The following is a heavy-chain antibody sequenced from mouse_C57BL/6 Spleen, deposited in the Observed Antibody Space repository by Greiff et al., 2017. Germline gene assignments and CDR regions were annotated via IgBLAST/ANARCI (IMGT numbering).Heavy chain of an antibody. CDR2: IDPNSGGT. Sequence: VQVVESGAELVKPGASVKLSCKASGYTFTSYWMHWVKQRPGRGLEWIGRIDPNSGGTKYNEKFKSKATLTVDKPSSTAYMQLSSLTSEDSAVYYCARDGVIYYGYDGYAMDYWGQGTSVTVSS. CDR1: GYTFTSYW. CDR3: ARDGVIYYGYDGYAMDY. D-gene: IGHD2-2*01. J-gene: IGHJ4*01. V-gene: IGHV1-72*01.